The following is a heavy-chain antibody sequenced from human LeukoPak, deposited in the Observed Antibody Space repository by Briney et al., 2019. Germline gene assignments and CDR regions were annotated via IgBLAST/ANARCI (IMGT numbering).Heavy chain of an antibody. V-gene: IGHV3-64*01. CDR1: GFTFSSYA. D-gene: IGHD2-2*01. CDR3: ARGDIVVVPAAYYYYGMDV. Sequence: PGGSLRLSCAASGFTFSSYAMHWVRQAPGKGLEYVSAISSNGGSTYYANSVKGRFTISRDNSKNTLYLQMGSLRAEDMAVYYCARGDIVVVPAAYYYYGMDVWGQGTTVTVSS. J-gene: IGHJ6*02. CDR2: ISSNGGST.